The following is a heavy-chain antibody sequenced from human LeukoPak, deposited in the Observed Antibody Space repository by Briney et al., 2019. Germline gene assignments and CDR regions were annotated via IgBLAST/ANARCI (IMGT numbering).Heavy chain of an antibody. CDR3: ARGLGTGYYYDSSGYNDY. D-gene: IGHD3-22*01. CDR1: GASISSSY. V-gene: IGHV4-34*01. Sequence: PSETLSLTCTVSGASISSSYWSWIRQPPGKGLEWIGEINHSGSTNYNPSLKSRVTISVDTSKNQFSLKLSSVTAADTAVYYCARGLGTGYYYDSSGYNDYWGQGTLVTVSS. J-gene: IGHJ4*02. CDR2: INHSGST.